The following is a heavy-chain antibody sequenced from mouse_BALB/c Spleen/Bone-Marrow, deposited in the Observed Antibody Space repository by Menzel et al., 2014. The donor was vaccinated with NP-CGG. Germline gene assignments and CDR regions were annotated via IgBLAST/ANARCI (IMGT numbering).Heavy chain of an antibody. CDR3: ARGGWLRDAMDY. D-gene: IGHD2-2*01. J-gene: IGHJ4*01. CDR2: IYPGNVNT. V-gene: IGHV1S56*01. CDR1: GYTFTSYY. Sequence: VQPQQSGPELVKPGASVRISCKASGYTFTSYYIHWVKQRPGQGLEWIGWIYPGNVNTKYNEKFKGKATLTADKSSSTAYMQLSSLTSEDPAVYFCARGGWLRDAMDYWGQGTSVTVSS.